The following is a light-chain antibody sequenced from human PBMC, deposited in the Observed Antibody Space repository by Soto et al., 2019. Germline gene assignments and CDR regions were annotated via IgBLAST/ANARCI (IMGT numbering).Light chain of an antibody. CDR3: QQYGSSPIT. V-gene: IGKV3-20*01. J-gene: IGKJ5*01. CDR1: QSVSSRY. CDR2: GAS. Sequence: EIVLTQSPGTLSLSPGERATLSCRASQSVSSRYFAWYQQKPGQAPRLLIYGASSRATDIPDRFTGSGSGTDSTLTVSRLEPEDFAVYFCQQYGSSPITFGQGTRLEIK.